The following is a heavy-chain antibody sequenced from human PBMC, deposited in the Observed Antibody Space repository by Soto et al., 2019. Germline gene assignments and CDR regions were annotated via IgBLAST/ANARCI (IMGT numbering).Heavy chain of an antibody. D-gene: IGHD6-19*01. V-gene: IGHV3-23*01. Sequence: VQLLESGGVLVQPGWSLRLSCAASGFTFSNHAMSWVRQAPGKGLEWVSGLSASGTNTYYADSVKGRFTTSRDNSPEILYRQMNCLRAEDTALCYCARKMAFTAGWYCDYWGQGPLVIFSS. J-gene: IGHJ4*02. CDR3: ARKMAFTAGWYCDY. CDR2: LSASGTNT. CDR1: GFTFSNHA.